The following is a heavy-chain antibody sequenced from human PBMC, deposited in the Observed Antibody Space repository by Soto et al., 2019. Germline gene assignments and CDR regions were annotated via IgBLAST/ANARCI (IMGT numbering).Heavy chain of an antibody. CDR3: ASGNYGDLLGY. D-gene: IGHD4-17*01. J-gene: IGHJ4*02. V-gene: IGHV4-31*03. CDR1: GGSISSGGYY. CDR2: IYYSGST. Sequence: ASETLSLTCTVSGGSISSGGYYWSWIRQHPGKGLEWIGYIYYSGSTYYNPSLKSRVTISVDTSKNQFSLKLSSVTTADTAVYYCASGNYGDLLGYWGQGTLVTVSS.